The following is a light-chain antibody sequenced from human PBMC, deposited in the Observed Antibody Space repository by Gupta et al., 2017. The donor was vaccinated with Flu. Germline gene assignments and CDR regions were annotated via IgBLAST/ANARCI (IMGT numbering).Light chain of an antibody. J-gene: IGLJ3*02. CDR2: ENN. CDR1: SSNIGHNY. CDR3: GTCDSSLSGGV. Sequence: QSVLTQPPSVSAAPGQRVTISCSGSSSNIGHNYVSWYQQLPGTAPKLLIYENNKRPSGIPDRFSGSKSGTSASLGITGLQTGDEADYYCGTCDSSLSGGVFGGGTKLTVL. V-gene: IGLV1-51*01.